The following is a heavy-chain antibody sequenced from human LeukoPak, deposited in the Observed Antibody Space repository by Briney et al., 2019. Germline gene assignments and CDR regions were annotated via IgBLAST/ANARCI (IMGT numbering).Heavy chain of an antibody. Sequence: SETLSLTCAVYGGSFSGYYWSWIRQPPGKGLEWIGEVNHSGSTNYNPSLKSRVTISVDMSKNQFSLKLSSVTAADTAVYYCARDGSGVTMVRGVIAGGFDPWGQGTLVTVSS. V-gene: IGHV4-34*01. D-gene: IGHD3-10*01. J-gene: IGHJ5*02. CDR2: VNHSGST. CDR3: ARDGSGVTMVRGVIAGGFDP. CDR1: GGSFSGYY.